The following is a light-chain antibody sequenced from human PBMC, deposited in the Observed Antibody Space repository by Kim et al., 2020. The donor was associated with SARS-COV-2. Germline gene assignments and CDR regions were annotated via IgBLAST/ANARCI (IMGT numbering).Light chain of an antibody. V-gene: IGKV1D-16*01. CDR3: QQYDNYPRT. CDR2: AAS. J-gene: IGKJ1*01. CDR1: QGISSW. Sequence: DIQMTQSPSSLSASVGDRITITCRASQGISSWLAWYQQKPEKAPKCLIYAASSLQSGVPSRFSGSGSGTDFTLTISNLQPEDFATYYCQQYDNYPRTFGQGTKVDIE.